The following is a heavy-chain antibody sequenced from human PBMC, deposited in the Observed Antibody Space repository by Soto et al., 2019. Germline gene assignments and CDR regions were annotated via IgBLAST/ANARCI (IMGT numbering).Heavy chain of an antibody. CDR1: GGTVSTHA. D-gene: IGHD6-19*01. CDR2: IIPLFGTA. V-gene: IGHV1-69*13. CDR3: ARPKGTYSSGYYYFDF. Sequence: GSSGKGSSKNSGGTVSTHAIKWGGQASWNGLEWIGAIIPLFGTADCSQKFQGRVTITADESTSTAYMELSSLRSDDTAVYFCARPKGTYSSGYYYFDFWGQGTLVTVSS. J-gene: IGHJ4*02.